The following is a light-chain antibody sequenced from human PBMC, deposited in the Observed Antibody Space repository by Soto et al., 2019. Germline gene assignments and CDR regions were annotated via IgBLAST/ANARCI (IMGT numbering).Light chain of an antibody. V-gene: IGKV1-5*01. CDR2: DAS. CDR3: QQYTSYSLT. CDR1: QSISSG. Sequence: DIEMTQAPSTLCASVGDRVTITCRASQSISSGWAWYQQKPGKAPKLLIYDASSLESGVPSRFSGSGSGTEFTLTISSLLPDDFATHYCQQYTSYSLTFGGGINVDIK. J-gene: IGKJ4*01.